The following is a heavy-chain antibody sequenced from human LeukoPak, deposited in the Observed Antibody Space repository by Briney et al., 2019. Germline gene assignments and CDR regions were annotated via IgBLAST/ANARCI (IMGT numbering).Heavy chain of an antibody. CDR1: GFTFSSYE. CDR2: ISSSGSTI. CDR3: ARDTMVRGVADY. Sequence: QAGGSLRLSCAASGFTFSSYEMNWVRQAPGKGLEWVSYISSSGSTIYYADSVKGRFTSARDNAKISLYLQMNSLRAEDTAVYYCARDTMVRGVADYWGQGTLVTVSS. D-gene: IGHD3-10*01. V-gene: IGHV3-48*03. J-gene: IGHJ4*02.